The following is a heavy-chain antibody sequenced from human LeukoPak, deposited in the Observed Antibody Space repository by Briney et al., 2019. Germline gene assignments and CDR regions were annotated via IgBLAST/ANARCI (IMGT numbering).Heavy chain of an antibody. CDR1: GGSISSSSYY. V-gene: IGHV4-39*01. J-gene: IGHJ5*02. Sequence: SETLSLTCTVSGGSISSSSYYWGWIRQPPGKGLEWNGSIYYSGSTYYNPSLKSRVTISVDTSKNQFSLKLSSVTAADTAVYYCARPHGYSSGWYWFDPWGQGTLVTVSS. CDR3: ARPHGYSSGWYWFDP. D-gene: IGHD6-19*01. CDR2: IYYSGST.